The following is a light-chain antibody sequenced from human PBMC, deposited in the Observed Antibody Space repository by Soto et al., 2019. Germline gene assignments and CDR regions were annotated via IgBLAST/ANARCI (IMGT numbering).Light chain of an antibody. J-gene: IGLJ1*01. CDR2: EVS. Sequence: QSALTQPASVSGSPGQSITISCTVTNNDVGGYNYVSWYQQHPGKAPKLMIYEVSNRPLGVSNRFSGSKSGNTASLTISGLQAEDEADYFCSSYTSSSSPYVFGTGTKVTVL. CDR3: SSYTSSSSPYV. CDR1: NNDVGGYNY. V-gene: IGLV2-14*01.